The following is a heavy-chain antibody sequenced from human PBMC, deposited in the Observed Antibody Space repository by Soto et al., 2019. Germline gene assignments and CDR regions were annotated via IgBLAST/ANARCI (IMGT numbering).Heavy chain of an antibody. D-gene: IGHD6-13*01. CDR1: GFTFSSYS. CDR2: ISSSSSYI. Sequence: PGGSLRLSCAASGFTFSSYSMNWVRQAPGKGLEWVSSISSSSSYIYYADSVKGRFTISRDNAKNSLYLQMNSLRAEDTAVYYCARLQQQLVYGYYYYGMDVWGQGTTVPVSS. J-gene: IGHJ6*02. V-gene: IGHV3-21*01. CDR3: ARLQQQLVYGYYYYGMDV.